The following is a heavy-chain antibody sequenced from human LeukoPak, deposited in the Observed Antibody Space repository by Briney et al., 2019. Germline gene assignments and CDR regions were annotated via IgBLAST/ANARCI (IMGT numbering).Heavy chain of an antibody. CDR1: GFTFTYAW. CDR2: IDYSGST. CDR3: ARDRRRDLLHAFDI. V-gene: IGHV4-59*13. J-gene: IGHJ3*02. Sequence: GSLRLSCAASGFTFTYAWMSWIRQPPGKGLEWIAYIDYSGSTNYNPSLKSRVTISVDASKNQFSLKLSSVTAADTAVYYCARDRRRDLLHAFDIWGQGTMVTVSS. D-gene: IGHD1-26*01.